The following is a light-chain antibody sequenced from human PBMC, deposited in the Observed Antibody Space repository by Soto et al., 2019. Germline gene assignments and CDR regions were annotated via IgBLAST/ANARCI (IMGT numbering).Light chain of an antibody. CDR2: RVS. V-gene: IGKV2-30*01. J-gene: IGKJ5*01. CDR1: QSVVYSDGNAY. Sequence: DVVMTQSPLSLPVTLGQPASISCRSSQSVVYSDGNAYLSWFQQRPGQSPRRLLYRVSNRDSGVPDRFSGSGSGTDFTLEISRVEAEDVGIYYCMQGTYWPITFGQGTRLEIK. CDR3: MQGTYWPIT.